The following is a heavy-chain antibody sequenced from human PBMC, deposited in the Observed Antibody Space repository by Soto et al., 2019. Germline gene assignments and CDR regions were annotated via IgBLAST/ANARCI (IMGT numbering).Heavy chain of an antibody. V-gene: IGHV4-30-4*01. J-gene: IGHJ6*02. CDR1: VGSISSGDYY. Sequence: SETLSLTCTVSVGSISSGDYYWSWIRQPPGKGLEWIGYIYYSGSTYYNPSLKSRVTISVDTSKNQFSLKLSSVTAADTAVYYCARASFGVVITSYYYGMDVWGQGTTVTVSS. CDR2: IYYSGST. D-gene: IGHD3-3*01. CDR3: ARASFGVVITSYYYGMDV.